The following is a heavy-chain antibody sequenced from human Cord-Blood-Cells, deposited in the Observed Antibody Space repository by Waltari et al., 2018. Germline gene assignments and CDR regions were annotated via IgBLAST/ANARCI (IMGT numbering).Heavy chain of an antibody. D-gene: IGHD6-13*01. Sequence: QVQLQQWGAGLLKPSETLSLTCAVYGVSFSGYYWSWIRQPPGKGLGWIGEINHIGRTNYNPSLKSRVTISVDTSKNQFSLKLSSVTAADSAVYYCASRDRIAAAGTHYWGQGTLVTVSS. J-gene: IGHJ4*02. V-gene: IGHV4-34*01. CDR1: GVSFSGYY. CDR3: ASRDRIAAAGTHY. CDR2: INHIGRT.